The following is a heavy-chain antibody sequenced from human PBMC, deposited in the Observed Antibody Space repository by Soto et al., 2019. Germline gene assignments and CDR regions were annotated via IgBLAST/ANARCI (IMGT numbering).Heavy chain of an antibody. CDR3: ARCGGYCYEDY. CDR1: GYAFTSFG. CDR2: ISASNGNT. Sequence: QVQLEQSGAELKKPGASVKVSCKASGYAFTSFGISWVRQAPGQGLEWMGWISASNGNTNFAEKLQGRVTMTTDTSTSTAYMELRSLRSDDTAVYYCARCGGYCYEDYWGQGTLVTVSS. J-gene: IGHJ4*02. D-gene: IGHD2-21*02. V-gene: IGHV1-18*01.